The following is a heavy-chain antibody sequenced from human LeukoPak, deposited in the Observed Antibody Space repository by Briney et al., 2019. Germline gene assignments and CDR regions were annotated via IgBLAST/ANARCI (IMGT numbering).Heavy chain of an antibody. CDR2: INPNSGGT. J-gene: IGHJ4*02. Sequence: ASVKVSCKASGYTFTGYYMHWVRQAPGQGLEWMGRINPNSGGTNYAQKFQGRVTMARDTSISTAYMELSRLRSDDTAVYYCARVAKEMATTLRYDYWGQGTLVTVSS. D-gene: IGHD5-24*01. V-gene: IGHV1-2*06. CDR3: ARVAKEMATTLRYDY. CDR1: GYTFTGYY.